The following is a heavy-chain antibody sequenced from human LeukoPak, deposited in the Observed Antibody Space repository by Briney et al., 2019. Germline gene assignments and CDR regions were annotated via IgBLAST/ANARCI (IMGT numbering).Heavy chain of an antibody. Sequence: GRSLRLSCAASGFTFSSYAMHWVRQAPGKGLEWVAVISYDGSNKYYADSVKGRFTISRDNAKNSLYLQMNSLRAEDTAVYYCARAEYYYAQGYFDYWGQGTLVTVSS. D-gene: IGHD3-10*01. CDR1: GFTFSSYA. J-gene: IGHJ4*02. V-gene: IGHV3-30-3*01. CDR2: ISYDGSNK. CDR3: ARAEYYYAQGYFDY.